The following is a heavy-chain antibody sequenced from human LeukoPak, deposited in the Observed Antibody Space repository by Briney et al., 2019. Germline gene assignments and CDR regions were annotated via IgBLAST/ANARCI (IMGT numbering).Heavy chain of an antibody. D-gene: IGHD3-3*01. J-gene: IGHJ4*02. CDR3: ARVFSGSGSSGSFDC. Sequence: GGSLRLSCTASGFTFSNYAMHWVRQAPGKGREWVAVIWYDASNTYYAESVKGRFTITRDNSKNTLYLQMNSMNAEDTAVYYCARVFSGSGSSGSFDCWGQGTLVTVSS. V-gene: IGHV3-33*01. CDR1: GFTFSNYA. CDR2: IWYDASNT.